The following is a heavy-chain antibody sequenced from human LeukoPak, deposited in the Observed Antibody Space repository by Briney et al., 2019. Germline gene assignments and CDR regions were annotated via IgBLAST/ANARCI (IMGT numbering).Heavy chain of an antibody. CDR3: ARLREMATIQPLDY. D-gene: IGHD5-24*01. CDR2: ISSSSSTI. V-gene: IGHV3-48*01. J-gene: IGHJ4*02. Sequence: GGSLRLSCAASGFTFSSYSMNWVRQAPGKGLEWVSYISSSSSTIYYADSVKGRFTVSRDNAKNSLYLQMNSLRAEDTAVYYCARLREMATIQPLDYWGQGTLVTVSS. CDR1: GFTFSSYS.